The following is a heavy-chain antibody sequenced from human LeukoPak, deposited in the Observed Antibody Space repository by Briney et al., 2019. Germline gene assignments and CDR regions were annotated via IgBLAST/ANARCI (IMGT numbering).Heavy chain of an antibody. D-gene: IGHD5-18*01. CDR1: GFTFSSYE. CDR2: ISSSGSAI. CDR3: ARDAIRDSYGPPYFDY. J-gene: IGHJ4*02. Sequence: GGSLRLSCAASGFTFSSYEMNWVRQAPGKGLEWVSYISSSGSAIHYADSVKGRFTISRDNAKNSLYLQMNSLRAEDTAVYYCARDAIRDSYGPPYFDYWGQGTLVTVSS. V-gene: IGHV3-48*03.